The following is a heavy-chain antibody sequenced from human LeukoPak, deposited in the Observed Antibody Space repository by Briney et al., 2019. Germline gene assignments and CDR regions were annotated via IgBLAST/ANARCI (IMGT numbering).Heavy chain of an antibody. V-gene: IGHV3-21*01. J-gene: IGHJ4*02. CDR2: ISSSSTYI. CDR1: GFTFSSYS. Sequence: GGSLRLSCAASGFTFSSYSMNWVRQAPGKGLEWASSISSSSTYIYYTDSMKGRFTISRDNAKNSLYLQMNSLRAEDTAVYYCARDSTRFDYWGQGTLVTVSS. CDR3: ARDSTRFDY.